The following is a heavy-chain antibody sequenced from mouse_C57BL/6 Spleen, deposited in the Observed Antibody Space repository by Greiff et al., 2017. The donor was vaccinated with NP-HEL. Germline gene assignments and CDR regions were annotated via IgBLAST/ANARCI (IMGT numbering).Heavy chain of an antibody. CDR2: ISSGGAYI. V-gene: IGHV5S21*01. D-gene: IGHD1-1*01. CDR1: GFTFSSYA. Sequence: EVKLVESGEGLVKPGGSLKLSCAASGFTFSSYAMSWVSQTQEKRLEWVAYISSGGAYIYYADHVKGRFTISRDNARTTLYLQMSSLKSEDTAMYYCTRGEEYYYGSSQIFDYWGQGTTLTVSS. J-gene: IGHJ2*01. CDR3: TRGEEYYYGSSQIFDY.